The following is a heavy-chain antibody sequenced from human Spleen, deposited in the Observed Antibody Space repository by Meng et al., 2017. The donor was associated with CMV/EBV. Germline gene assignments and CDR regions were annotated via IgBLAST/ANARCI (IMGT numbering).Heavy chain of an antibody. V-gene: IGHV1-2*02. J-gene: IGHJ4*02. Sequence: ASVKVSCKASGYTFTGYYVHWVRQAPGQGLEWMGWINPNTGGTNYPQKFQGRVTMTRDTSISTAYMELSRLRSDDTALYYCARVLVVPAAAFDYWGQGTLVTVSS. D-gene: IGHD2-2*01. CDR2: INPNTGGT. CDR3: ARVLVVPAAAFDY. CDR1: GYTFTGYY.